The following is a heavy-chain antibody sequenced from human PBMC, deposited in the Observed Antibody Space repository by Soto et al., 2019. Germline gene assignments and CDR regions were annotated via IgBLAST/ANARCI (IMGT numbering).Heavy chain of an antibody. Sequence: SETLSLTCTVSGGSISSYYWSWIRQPPGKGLEWIGYIYYSGSTYYNPSLKSRVTISVDTSKNQFSLKLSSVTAADTAVYYCARAIWYSDNYYFDSWGQGTLVTVSS. CDR3: ARAIWYSDNYYFDS. D-gene: IGHD1-26*01. CDR2: IYYSGST. J-gene: IGHJ4*02. V-gene: IGHV4-59*08. CDR1: GGSISSYY.